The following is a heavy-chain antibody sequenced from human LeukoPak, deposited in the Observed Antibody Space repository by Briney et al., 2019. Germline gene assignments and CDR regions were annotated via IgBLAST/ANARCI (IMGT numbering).Heavy chain of an antibody. Sequence: GEALQISCKGSGYSFTSYWIGWVRAMPGTGLEWMGIIYPGDSDTRYRPSFQGQVTISADKSISTAYLQWSSLKASDTAMYYCARSWVDYDFWSGAGYYFDYCGQGSLVTVSS. J-gene: IGHJ4*02. D-gene: IGHD3-3*01. CDR1: GYSFTSYW. V-gene: IGHV5-51*01. CDR3: ARSWVDYDFWSGAGYYFDY. CDR2: IYPGDSDT.